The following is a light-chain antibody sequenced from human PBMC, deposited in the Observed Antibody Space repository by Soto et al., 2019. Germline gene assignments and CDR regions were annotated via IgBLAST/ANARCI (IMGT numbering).Light chain of an antibody. J-gene: IGKJ1*01. V-gene: IGKV1-6*01. Sequence: AIQMTQSPSSLSASLGDRVTITCRASQGIGNDLGWYQQKPGNAPRLLIYAASTLQSGVPSRFSGSGSGTDFTLTISSLQAEDFATYCCLQDYNFPWTFGQGTRVEIK. CDR3: LQDYNFPWT. CDR1: QGIGND. CDR2: AAS.